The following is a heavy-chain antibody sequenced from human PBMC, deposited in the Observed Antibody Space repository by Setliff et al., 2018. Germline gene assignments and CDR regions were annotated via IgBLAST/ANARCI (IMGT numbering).Heavy chain of an antibody. J-gene: IGHJ4*02. D-gene: IGHD6-13*01. CDR2: IWGDGGTK. CDR1: GGSISNSTYR. V-gene: IGHV3-33*08. Sequence: HPSETLSLTCTVSGGSISNSTYRMHWVRQAPGKGLEWVAVIWGDGGTKYHADSVKGRFTISRDNSKDTLYLQMNSLRVDDTAVYYCARDLTSSWYAGSAYWGQGTLVTVSS. CDR3: ARDLTSSWYAGSAY.